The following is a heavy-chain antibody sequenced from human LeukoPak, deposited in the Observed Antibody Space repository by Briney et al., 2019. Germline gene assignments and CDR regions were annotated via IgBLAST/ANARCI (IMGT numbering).Heavy chain of an antibody. V-gene: IGHV4-59*01. Sequence: SETLSLTCAVYGGSFSGYYWSWIRQPPGKGLEWIGYIYYSGSTNYNPSLKSRVTISVDTSKNQFSLKLSSVTAADTAVYYCARDLGSSWYPGNWFDPWGQGTLVTVSS. D-gene: IGHD6-13*01. J-gene: IGHJ5*02. CDR1: GGSFSGYY. CDR3: ARDLGSSWYPGNWFDP. CDR2: IYYSGST.